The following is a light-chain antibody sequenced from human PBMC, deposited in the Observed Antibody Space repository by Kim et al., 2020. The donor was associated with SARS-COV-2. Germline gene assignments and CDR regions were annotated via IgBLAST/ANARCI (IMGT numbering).Light chain of an antibody. V-gene: IGKV3-15*01. CDR1: QSVSSN. CDR3: QQYNNWPPVT. Sequence: PGERAPPSCRASQSVSSNLAWYQQKPGQAPRLLIYGASTRATGIPARFSGSGSGTEFTLTISSLQSEDFAVYYCQQYNNWPPVTFGPGTKVDIK. CDR2: GAS. J-gene: IGKJ3*01.